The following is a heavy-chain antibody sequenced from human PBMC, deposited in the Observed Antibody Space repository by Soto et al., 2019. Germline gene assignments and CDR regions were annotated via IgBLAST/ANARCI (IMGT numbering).Heavy chain of an antibody. J-gene: IGHJ4*02. CDR2: ISPDGSDV. CDR3: ACWGHIVPVAPSDFDR. Sequence: GGSLRLSCAASGFPFTNYWMNWFGHTPGKGLMWVSRISPDGSDVGYADSVEGRFTVSRDNAKNTLYLQVHSLRAEDTAMYYCACWGHIVPVAPSDFDRWGQGTLVTVSS. CDR1: GFPFTNYW. D-gene: IGHD2-8*02. V-gene: IGHV3-74*01.